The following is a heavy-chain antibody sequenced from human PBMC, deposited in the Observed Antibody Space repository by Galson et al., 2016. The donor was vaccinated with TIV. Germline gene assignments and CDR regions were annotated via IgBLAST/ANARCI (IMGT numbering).Heavy chain of an antibody. V-gene: IGHV1-18*01. CDR3: ARARRGYCSGGSCLPGY. J-gene: IGHJ4*02. CDR2: ISAYNGNT. Sequence: SVKVSCKAFGYTFTSYGITWVRQAPGQGLEWMGWISAYNGNTNYAQKVQGRVTMTSNTSVNTAYMEVRSLRFEDTAVYYCARARRGYCSGGSCLPGYWGQGTLVTVSS. CDR1: GYTFTSYG. D-gene: IGHD2-15*01.